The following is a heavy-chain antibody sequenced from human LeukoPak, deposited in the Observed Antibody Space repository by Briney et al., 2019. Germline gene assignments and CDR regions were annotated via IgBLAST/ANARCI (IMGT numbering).Heavy chain of an antibody. CDR1: GFTFSSYS. D-gene: IGHD6-13*01. V-gene: IGHV3-21*01. Sequence: GGSLRLSCAASGFTFSSYSMNWVRQAPGKGLEWVSSISSSSSYIYYADSVKGRFTISRDNAKNSLYLQMNSLRAEDTAVYYCARDPGSSWPYYYYYYMDVWGKGTTVTVSS. J-gene: IGHJ6*03. CDR2: ISSSSSYI. CDR3: ARDPGSSWPYYYYYYMDV.